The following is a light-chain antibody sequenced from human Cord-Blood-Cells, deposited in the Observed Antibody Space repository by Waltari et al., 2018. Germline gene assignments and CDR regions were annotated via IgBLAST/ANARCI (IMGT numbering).Light chain of an antibody. V-gene: IGLV3-21*03. J-gene: IGLJ2*01. CDR3: QVWDSSSDHVV. CDR1: TIGSKS. CDR2: DES. Sequence: SYVLTQPPSVSVAPGKTARITRGGNTIGSKSVNWYQQKPGQAPVLVVYDESDRPSGIPERFSGSNSGNTATLTISRVEAGDEADYYCQVWDSSSDHVVFGGGTKLTVL.